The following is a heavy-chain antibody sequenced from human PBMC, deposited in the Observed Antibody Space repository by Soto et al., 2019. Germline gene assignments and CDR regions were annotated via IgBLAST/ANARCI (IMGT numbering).Heavy chain of an antibody. CDR2: IIPFFGTA. CDR1: GGTFSSYA. CDR3: ARYRYGYSYFDY. V-gene: IGHV1-69*12. D-gene: IGHD5-18*01. J-gene: IGHJ4*02. Sequence: QVQLVQSGAEVKKPGSSVNVSCKASGGTFSSYAISWVRQAPGQGLEWMGGIIPFFGTANYAQKFQGRVTITADESTSTAYMELSSLRSEDTAVYYCARYRYGYSYFDYWGQGTLVTVSS.